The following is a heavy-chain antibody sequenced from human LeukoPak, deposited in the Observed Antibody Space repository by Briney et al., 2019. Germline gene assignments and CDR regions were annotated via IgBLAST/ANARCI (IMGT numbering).Heavy chain of an antibody. CDR2: ISSDGSNG. CDR3: AREVGKRDFDY. Sequence: GGSLRLSCEGSAFIFSGHWMNWVRQTPGKGLEWVAVISSDGSNGYYADSVKGRFTISRDNSKNTLYLQMNSLRVEDTAVYYCAREVGKRDFDYWGQGTLVTVSS. CDR1: AFIFSGHW. V-gene: IGHV3-30*03. D-gene: IGHD1-26*01. J-gene: IGHJ4*02.